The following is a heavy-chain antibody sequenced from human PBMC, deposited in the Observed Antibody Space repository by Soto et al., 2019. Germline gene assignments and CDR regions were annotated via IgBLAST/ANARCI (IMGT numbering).Heavy chain of an antibody. Sequence: SQTLSLTCALSGDSVSSNSAAWNSIRQSPSSGLEWLGRTYYRSKWYNDSAVSVKSRITLNTDTSKNQFSLQLNSVTPEDTTVYYCAREFGSGSYYYYYYMGVWGKGTTVTVSS. D-gene: IGHD3-10*01. J-gene: IGHJ6*03. V-gene: IGHV6-1*01. CDR3: AREFGSGSYYYYYYMGV. CDR2: TYYRSKWYN. CDR1: GDSVSSNSAA.